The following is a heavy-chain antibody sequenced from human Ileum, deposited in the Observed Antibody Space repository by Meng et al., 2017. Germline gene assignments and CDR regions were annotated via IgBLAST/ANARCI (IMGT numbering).Heavy chain of an antibody. CDR3: AKDSHGYGDGGH. V-gene: IGHV1-46*01. CDR2: INAGSGDT. J-gene: IGHJ4*02. CDR1: GYHFPVLH. Sequence: VEREQCGPEVKRLGVSVRSACRSSGYHFPVLHAHWVRRPPVQGVRWWGVINAGSGDTGYPQKFQGRLTMTRDTSTSTLYMELSSLRSEDTAVYYCAKDSHGYGDGGHWGQGTLVTVSS. D-gene: IGHD4-17*01.